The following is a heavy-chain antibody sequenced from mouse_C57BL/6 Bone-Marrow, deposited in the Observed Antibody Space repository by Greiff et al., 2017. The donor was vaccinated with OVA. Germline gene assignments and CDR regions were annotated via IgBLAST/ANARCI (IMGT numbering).Heavy chain of an antibody. CDR2: ISYDGSN. D-gene: IGHD2-5*01. Sequence: VQLQQSGPGLVKPSQSLSLTCSVTGYSITSGYYWNWIRQFPGNKLEWMGYISYDGSNNYNPSLKNRISITRDTSKNQFFLKLNSVTTEDTATYYCAREPYSNYWYFDVWGTGTTVTVSS. CDR3: AREPYSNYWYFDV. V-gene: IGHV3-6*01. J-gene: IGHJ1*03. CDR1: GYSITSGYY.